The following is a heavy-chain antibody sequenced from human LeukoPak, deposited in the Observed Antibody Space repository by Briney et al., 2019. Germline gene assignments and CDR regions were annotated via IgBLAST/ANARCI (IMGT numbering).Heavy chain of an antibody. CDR1: GGSVSSGSYY. V-gene: IGHV4-61*01. J-gene: IGHJ4*02. CDR2: IYYSGST. CDR3: ARGPWYDILTGYSWYSDY. Sequence: SETLSLTCTVSGGSVSSGSYYWSWIRQPPGKGLEWIGYIYYSGSTNYNPSLKSRVTISVDTSKNQFSLKLSSVTAADTAVYYCARGPWYDILTGYSWYSDYWGQGTLVTVSS. D-gene: IGHD3-9*01.